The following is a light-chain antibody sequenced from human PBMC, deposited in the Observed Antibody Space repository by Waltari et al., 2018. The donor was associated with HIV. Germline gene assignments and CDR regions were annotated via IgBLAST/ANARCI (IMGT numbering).Light chain of an antibody. J-gene: IGLJ3*02. Sequence: QAVLTQPPSAPGTPGPRITISCSGSSSNIGSDAVNWYQQLPGTAPKLLIYNNNQRPSGVPDRFSASKSGTSASLAISGLQSEDEADYYCATWDHRLNGWVFGGGTKLTVL. CDR2: NNN. V-gene: IGLV1-44*01. CDR1: SSNIGSDA. CDR3: ATWDHRLNGWV.